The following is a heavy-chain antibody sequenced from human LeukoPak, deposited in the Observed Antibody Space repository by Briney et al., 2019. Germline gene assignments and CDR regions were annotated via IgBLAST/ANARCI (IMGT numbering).Heavy chain of an antibody. D-gene: IGHD3-10*01. Sequence: ASVKVSCKASGGTFSSYAISWVRQAPGQGLEWMGGIIPIFGTANYAQKFQGRVTITTDESTSTAYMELGSLRSEDTAVYYCAREGGGHYYGSGSYRGYYMDVWGKGTTVTVSS. CDR1: GGTFSSYA. J-gene: IGHJ6*03. CDR3: AREGGGHYYGSGSYRGYYMDV. V-gene: IGHV1-69*05. CDR2: IIPIFGTA.